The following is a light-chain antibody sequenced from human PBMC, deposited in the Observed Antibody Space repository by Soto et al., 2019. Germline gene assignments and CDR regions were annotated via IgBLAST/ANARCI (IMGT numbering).Light chain of an antibody. CDR2: EGS. J-gene: IGLJ1*01. Sequence: QSALTQPASVSGSPGQSITISCTGTSSDVGSYNLVSWYQQHPGKAPKLMIYEGSKRPSGVSNRFSASKSGNTASLTISGLQAEDEADYYCCSYAGSFTYVFGTGTKPTVL. V-gene: IGLV2-23*01. CDR3: CSYAGSFTYV. CDR1: SSDVGSYNL.